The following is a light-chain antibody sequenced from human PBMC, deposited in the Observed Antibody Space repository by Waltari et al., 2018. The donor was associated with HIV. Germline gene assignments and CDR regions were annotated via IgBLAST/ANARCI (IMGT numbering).Light chain of an antibody. Sequence: VLTHPPYASGTTVQSVTLPCSRTSSHSGSLYAYWYQQLPGTTPTLLVYRNDQRPSVVPDRFSGSKSGTSASLAISGLRSEDEADYYCAAWDDMLSGPVFGGGTKLTVL. CDR3: AAWDDMLSGPV. CDR2: RND. V-gene: IGLV1-47*01. CDR1: SSHSGSLY. J-gene: IGLJ2*01.